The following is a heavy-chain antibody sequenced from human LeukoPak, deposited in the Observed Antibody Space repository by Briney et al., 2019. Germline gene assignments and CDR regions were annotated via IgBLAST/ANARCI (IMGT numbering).Heavy chain of an antibody. Sequence: PSETLSLTCTVSGGSISSSSYYWGWIRQPPGKGLEWIGSIYYSGSTYYNPSLKSRVTISVDTSKNQFSLKLSSVTAADTAVYYCARLSVGGNTVTNAFDIWGQGTMVTVSS. V-gene: IGHV4-39*01. CDR2: IYYSGST. D-gene: IGHD4-17*01. CDR1: GGSISSSSYY. CDR3: ARLSVGGNTVTNAFDI. J-gene: IGHJ3*02.